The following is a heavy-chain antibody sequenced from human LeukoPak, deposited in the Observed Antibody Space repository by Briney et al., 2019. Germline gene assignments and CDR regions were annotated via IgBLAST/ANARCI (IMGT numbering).Heavy chain of an antibody. J-gene: IGHJ1*01. D-gene: IGHD3-16*02. CDR3: SLGELSSRAEYFQH. V-gene: IGHV3-30*02. CDR1: GFTFSSYG. CDR2: IRYDGSNK. Sequence: GRSLRLSCAASGFTFSSYGMHWVRQAPGKGLEWVAFIRYDGSNKYYADSVKGRFTISRDNSKNTLYLQMNSLRAEDTAVYYCSLGELSSRAEYFQHWGQGTLVTVSS.